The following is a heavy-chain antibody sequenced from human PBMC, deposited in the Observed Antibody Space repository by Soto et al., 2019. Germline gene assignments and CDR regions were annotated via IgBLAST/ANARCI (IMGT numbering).Heavy chain of an antibody. J-gene: IGHJ6*02. D-gene: IGHD3-10*01. Sequence: ASVKVSCKVSGYTLTELSMHWVRQAPGKGLEWMGGFDPEDGETNYAQKFQGRVTITADKSTSTAYMELSSLRSEDAAVYYCASSKKGMVRGVRNPYYYGMDVWGQGTTVTVSS. CDR3: ASSKKGMVRGVRNPYYYGMDV. CDR1: GYTLTELS. CDR2: FDPEDGET. V-gene: IGHV1-24*01.